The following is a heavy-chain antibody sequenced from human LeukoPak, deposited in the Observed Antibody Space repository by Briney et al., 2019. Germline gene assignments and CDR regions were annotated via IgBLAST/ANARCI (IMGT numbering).Heavy chain of an antibody. CDR3: ARPVTSDWDLDAFDI. V-gene: IGHV1-18*01. Sequence: GASVKVSCKASGYTFTSYGINWVRQAPGQGLVWMGWISAYNGKTKYAQKVQGRVTMTTDTSTSTAYMELRSLSSDDTAVYYCARPVTSDWDLDAFDIWGQGTMVTVSS. J-gene: IGHJ3*02. CDR1: GYTFTSYG. D-gene: IGHD3-10*01. CDR2: ISAYNGKT.